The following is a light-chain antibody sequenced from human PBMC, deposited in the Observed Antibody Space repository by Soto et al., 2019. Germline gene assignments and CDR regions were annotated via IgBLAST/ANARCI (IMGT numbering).Light chain of an antibody. V-gene: IGLV1-44*01. CDR1: TSNIGSNT. J-gene: IGLJ2*01. Sequence: QLVLTQPPSASGTPGQRLTISCSGSTSNIGSNTVSWYQQLPGTAPKLLIHSNNQRPSGVPDRFSGSKSGTSASLAISGLQSEDEADYSCAAWDDSLNGVVFGGRTKLTVL. CDR2: SNN. CDR3: AAWDDSLNGVV.